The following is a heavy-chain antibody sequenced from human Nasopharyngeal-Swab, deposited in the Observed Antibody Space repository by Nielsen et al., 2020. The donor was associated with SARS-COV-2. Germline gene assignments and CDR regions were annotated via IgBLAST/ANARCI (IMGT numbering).Heavy chain of an antibody. CDR2: VKQDEPAK. J-gene: IGHJ4*02. CDR3: ARFYGDYFDH. V-gene: IGHV3-7*01. Sequence: SLNISCAASGFTFTTYLMSWVRQAPGRGLEWVANVKQDEPAKSYADSVKGRFAISRDNAKNSLYLQMNSLRVEDTAVYYCARFYGDYFDHWGQGILVTVSS. D-gene: IGHD4-17*01. CDR1: GFTFTTYL.